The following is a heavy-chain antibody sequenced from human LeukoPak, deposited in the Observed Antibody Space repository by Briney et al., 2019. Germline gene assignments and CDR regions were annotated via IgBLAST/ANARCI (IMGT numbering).Heavy chain of an antibody. J-gene: IGHJ4*02. V-gene: IGHV3-30*18. CDR1: GFTFSSYG. D-gene: IGHD7-27*01. Sequence: GGSLRLSCAASGFTFSSYGMHWVRQAPGKGLEWVAVISYDGSNKYYADSVKGRFTISRDNSKNTLYLQMNSLRAEDTASYYCAKGLGFLPQFDYWGQGTLVTVSS. CDR2: ISYDGSNK. CDR3: AKGLGFLPQFDY.